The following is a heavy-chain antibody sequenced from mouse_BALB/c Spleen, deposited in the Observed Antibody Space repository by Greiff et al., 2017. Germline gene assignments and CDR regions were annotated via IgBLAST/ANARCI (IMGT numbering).Heavy chain of an antibody. J-gene: IGHJ2*01. D-gene: IGHD4-1*01. CDR3: ARYRTGKGYFDY. V-gene: IGHV5-9*03. CDR1: GFTFSSYT. Sequence: EVKLVESGGGLVKPGGSLKLSCAASGFTFSSYTMSWVRQTPEKRLEWVATISSGGGNTYYPDSVKGRFTISRDNAKNNLYLHMSSLRSEDTALYYCARYRTGKGYFDYWGQGTTLTVSS. CDR2: ISSGGGNT.